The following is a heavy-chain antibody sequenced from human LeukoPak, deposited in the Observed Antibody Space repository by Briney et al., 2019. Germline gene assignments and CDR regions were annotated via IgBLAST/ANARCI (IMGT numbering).Heavy chain of an antibody. CDR3: AKESPTTPAYYFDY. Sequence: GRSLRLSCAASGFTFSSYGMHWGRQGPGKGLELVSVISYDGSNKYYSDSVKSRFTISRDNSKKTLYLQMNSLRAEDTAVYYCAKESPTTPAYYFDYWGQGTLVTVSS. CDR1: GFTFSSYG. J-gene: IGHJ4*02. CDR2: ISYDGSNK. D-gene: IGHD4-11*01. V-gene: IGHV3-30*18.